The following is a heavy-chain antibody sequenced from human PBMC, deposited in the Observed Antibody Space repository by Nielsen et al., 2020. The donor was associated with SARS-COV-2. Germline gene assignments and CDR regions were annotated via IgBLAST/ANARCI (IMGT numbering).Heavy chain of an antibody. CDR1: GFTFSSYS. Sequence: GESLKISCAASGFTFSSYSMNWVRQAPGKGLEWASSISSSSSYIYYADSVKGRFTISRDNAKNSLYLQMNSLRAEDTAVYYCARVGQQLIKAVFDYWGQGTLVTVSS. CDR2: ISSSSSYI. J-gene: IGHJ4*02. D-gene: IGHD6-13*01. V-gene: IGHV3-21*01. CDR3: ARVGQQLIKAVFDY.